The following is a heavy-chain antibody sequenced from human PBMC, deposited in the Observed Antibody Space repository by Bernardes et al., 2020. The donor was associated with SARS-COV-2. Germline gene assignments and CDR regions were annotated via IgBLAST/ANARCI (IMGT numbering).Heavy chain of an antibody. CDR2: ISAYNGNT. J-gene: IGHJ4*02. D-gene: IGHD6-19*01. CDR3: ARETIALQYSSGPSDH. Sequence: ASMKVSCMASGFTLTHNGINWVRQAPGQGLEWMGWISAYNGNTDYAQSLLGRVTLTRDTSTNTAYMALRSLRSDDTAVYYCARETIALQYSSGPSDHWGQGTLVSVSS. CDR1: GFTLTHNG. V-gene: IGHV1-18*01.